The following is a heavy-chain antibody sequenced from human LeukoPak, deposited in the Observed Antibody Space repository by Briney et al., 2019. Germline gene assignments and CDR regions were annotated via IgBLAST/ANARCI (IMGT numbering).Heavy chain of an antibody. Sequence: SETLFLTCTVSGASIGSYFWSWIRQPPGKGLEWIGYIYYGGGTNYNPSFESRITISVDTSKNQISLNLTSVTAADTAIYYCARERGDYDSDNWFDSWGQGTLVTVSS. CDR2: IYYGGGT. J-gene: IGHJ5*01. CDR1: GASIGSYF. D-gene: IGHD4-17*01. CDR3: ARERGDYDSDNWFDS. V-gene: IGHV4-59*01.